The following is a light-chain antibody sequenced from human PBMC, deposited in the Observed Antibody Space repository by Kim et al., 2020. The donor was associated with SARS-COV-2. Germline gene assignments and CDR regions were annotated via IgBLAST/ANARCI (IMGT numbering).Light chain of an antibody. J-gene: IGLJ2*01. Sequence: SSELTQDPAVSVALGQTVRLTCQGDSLRSYYASWYQQKPGQAPVLVIYGKNNRPSGIPDRFSGFSSGNTASLTITGAPAEDEADYYCNSRDSSGNPVVFG. V-gene: IGLV3-19*01. CDR1: SLRSYY. CDR2: GKN. CDR3: NSRDSSGNPVV.